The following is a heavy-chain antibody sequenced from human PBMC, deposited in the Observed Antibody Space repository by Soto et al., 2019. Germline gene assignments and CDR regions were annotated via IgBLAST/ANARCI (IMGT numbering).Heavy chain of an antibody. CDR3: ARSQYYDFWSGYEGAVSDWFDP. Sequence: QLQLQESGSGLVKPSQTLSLTCAVSGGSISSGGYSWSWIRQPPGKGLEWIGYIYHSGSTYYTPSLKSRVTIAVDRSKNQFSLKLSSVTAADTAVYYCARSQYYDFWSGYEGAVSDWFDPWGQGTLVTVSS. J-gene: IGHJ5*02. CDR1: GGSISSGGYS. V-gene: IGHV4-30-2*01. CDR2: IYHSGST. D-gene: IGHD3-3*01.